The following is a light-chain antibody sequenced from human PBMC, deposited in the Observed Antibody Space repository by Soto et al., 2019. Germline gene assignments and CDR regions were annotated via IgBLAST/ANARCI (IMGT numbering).Light chain of an antibody. CDR2: FAS. CDR1: QRVSTN. J-gene: IGKJ1*01. V-gene: IGKV3-15*01. CDR3: QQYDKWPRT. Sequence: VMTQSPATLYVSPGERAALSCRASQRVSTNLAWYQQKPGQPPRLLIYFASTRDTAVPARFTAGGSGTEFTLTISLLQSDDLAVYYCQQYDKWPRTFGQGTKVEIK.